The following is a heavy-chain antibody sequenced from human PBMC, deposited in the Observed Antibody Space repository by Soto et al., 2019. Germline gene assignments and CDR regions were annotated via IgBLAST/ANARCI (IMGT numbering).Heavy chain of an antibody. CDR3: ARTNCSGGSCYSGLVEYFQH. D-gene: IGHD2-15*01. V-gene: IGHV4-39*01. Sequence: QLQLQESGPGLVKPSETLSLTCTVSGGSISSSSYYWGWIRQPPGKGLEWIGSIYYSGSTYYNPSLKSRVTISVDTSKNQFSLKLSSVTAADTAVYYCARTNCSGGSCYSGLVEYFQHWGQGTLVTVSS. CDR1: GGSISSSSYY. CDR2: IYYSGST. J-gene: IGHJ1*01.